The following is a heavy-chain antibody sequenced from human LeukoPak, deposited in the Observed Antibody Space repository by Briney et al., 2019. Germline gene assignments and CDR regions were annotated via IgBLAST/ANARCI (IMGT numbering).Heavy chain of an antibody. D-gene: IGHD5-24*01. CDR1: GGSISSSSYY. CDR2: IDYSGST. Sequence: SETLSLTCTVSGGSISSSSYYWGWVRHPPGKGLEWIGSIDYSGSTYYNPSLKSRVTISVDTSKNQFSLKLSSVTAADTAVYYCARLSSMNMRWLQPYYFDYWGQGTLVTVSS. V-gene: IGHV4-39*01. J-gene: IGHJ4*02. CDR3: ARLSSMNMRWLQPYYFDY.